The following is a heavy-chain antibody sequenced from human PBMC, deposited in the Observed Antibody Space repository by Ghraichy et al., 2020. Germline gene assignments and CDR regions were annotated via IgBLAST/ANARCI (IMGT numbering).Heavy chain of an antibody. J-gene: IGHJ4*02. V-gene: IGHV3-74*01. CDR1: GFTFSSYW. CDR3: AREYDSSGYYLDYFDY. CDR2: INSDGSST. Sequence: GGSLRLSCAASGFTFSSYWMHWVRQAPGKGLVWVSRINSDGSSTSYADSVKGRFTISRDNAKNTLYLQMNSLRAEDTAVYYCAREYDSSGYYLDYFDYWGQGTLVTVSS. D-gene: IGHD3-22*01.